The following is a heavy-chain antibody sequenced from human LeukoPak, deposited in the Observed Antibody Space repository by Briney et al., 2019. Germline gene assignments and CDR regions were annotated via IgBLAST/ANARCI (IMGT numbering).Heavy chain of an antibody. J-gene: IGHJ4*02. V-gene: IGHV3-15*01. CDR1: GFTSSSAW. Sequence: GGSLRLSCAASGFTSSSAWMTWVRQAPGKGLEWVGRIKSNTDGGTVDYAAPVKGRFTISRDDSKNTLYLEINNLKAEDTAVYYCSRRRSGFLDYWGQGTLVTVSS. CDR2: IKSNTDGGTV. CDR3: SRRRSGFLDY. D-gene: IGHD3-22*01.